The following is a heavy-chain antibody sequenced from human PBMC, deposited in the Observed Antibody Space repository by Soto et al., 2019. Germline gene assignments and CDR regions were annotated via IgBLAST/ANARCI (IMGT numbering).Heavy chain of an antibody. J-gene: IGHJ5*02. CDR3: ASYYYDSSGRFAP. V-gene: IGHV3-66*01. D-gene: IGHD3-22*01. CDR2: IYSGGST. CDR1: GFTVSSNY. Sequence: EVQLVESGGGLVQPGGSLRLSCAASGFTVSSNYMSWVRQAPGKGLEWVSVIYSGGSTYYADSVKGRFTISRDNSKNTLYLQMNSLIAEDTAVYYCASYYYDSSGRFAPWGHGHLVTVSS.